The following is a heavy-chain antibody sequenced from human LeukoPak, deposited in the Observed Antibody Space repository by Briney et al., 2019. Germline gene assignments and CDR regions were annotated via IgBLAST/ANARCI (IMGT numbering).Heavy chain of an antibody. V-gene: IGHV3-30*04. CDR3: ARHRIAAAVAFYFDS. CDR2: ISYDGSEK. CDR1: GFTFSSYA. Sequence: SGGSLRLSCAASGFTFSSYAMNWVRQAPGKGLEWVAVISYDGSEKYYADSVQGRFTISRDNSENTLNLQMNSLRTEDTAVYYCARHRIAAAVAFYFDSWGQGALVAVSS. D-gene: IGHD6-13*01. J-gene: IGHJ4*02.